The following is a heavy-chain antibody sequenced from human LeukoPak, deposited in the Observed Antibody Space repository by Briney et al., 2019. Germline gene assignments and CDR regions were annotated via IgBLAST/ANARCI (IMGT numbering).Heavy chain of an antibody. D-gene: IGHD3-10*01. J-gene: IGHJ4*02. Sequence: PSETLSLTCTVSGGSISSYYWSWIRQPPGKGLEWIGRIYTNGSTNYNPSLKSRVTISVDTSKNQFSLKLSSVTAADTAVYYCASEGYYGSGSCFDYWGQGTLVTVSS. V-gene: IGHV4-4*08. CDR3: ASEGYYGSGSCFDY. CDR2: IYTNGST. CDR1: GGSISSYY.